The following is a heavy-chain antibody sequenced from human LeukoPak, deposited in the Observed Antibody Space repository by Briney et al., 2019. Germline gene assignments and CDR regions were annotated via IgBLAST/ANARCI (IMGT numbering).Heavy chain of an antibody. D-gene: IGHD4-17*01. V-gene: IGHV3-23*01. J-gene: IGHJ5*02. CDR2: ISGSGGSA. CDR1: GFTFSSNA. CDR3: AKDLGTTVTTGWFDP. Sequence: GGSLRLSCAASGFTFSSNAMSWVRQAPGKGLEWVSAISGSGGSAFCADSVKGRFTISRDNSKNTLYLQMNSLRAEDTAVYYCAKDLGTTVTTGWFDPWGQGTLVTVSS.